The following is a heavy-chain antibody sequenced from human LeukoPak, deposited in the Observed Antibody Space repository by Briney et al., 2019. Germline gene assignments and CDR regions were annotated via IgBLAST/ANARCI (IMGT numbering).Heavy chain of an antibody. J-gene: IGHJ3*02. CDR2: IYYSGST. CDR3: ARRFWGRGYCSGGSCYRTSDAFDI. Sequence: SETLSLTCAVYGGSFSGYYWSWIRQPPGKGLEWIGYIYYSGSTNYNPSLKSRVTISVDTSKNQFSLKLSSVTAADTAVYYCARRFWGRGYCSGGSCYRTSDAFDIWGQGTMVTVSS. D-gene: IGHD2-15*01. CDR1: GGSFSGYY. V-gene: IGHV4-59*08.